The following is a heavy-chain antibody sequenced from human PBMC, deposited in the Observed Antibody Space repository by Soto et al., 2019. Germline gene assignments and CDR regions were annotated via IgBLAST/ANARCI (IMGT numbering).Heavy chain of an antibody. V-gene: IGHV4-59*01. D-gene: IGHD3-3*01. CDR3: ASSDTILEWNTTTYYYYYYMDV. CDR1: GGSISSYY. J-gene: IGHJ6*03. CDR2: IYYSGST. Sequence: PSETLSLTCTVSGGSISSYYWSWIRQPPGKGLEWIGYIYYSGSTNYNPSLKSRVTISVDTSKNQFSLKLSSVTAADTAVYYCASSDTILEWNTTTYYYYYYMDVWGKGTTVTVSS.